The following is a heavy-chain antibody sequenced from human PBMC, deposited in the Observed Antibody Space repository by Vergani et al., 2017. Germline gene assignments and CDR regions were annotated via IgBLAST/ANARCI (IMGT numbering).Heavy chain of an antibody. J-gene: IGHJ4*02. V-gene: IGHV3-30*02. D-gene: IGHD2-15*01. CDR2: IRSDESRR. CDR1: GFTFNSYG. Sequence: VQLLESGGGLVQPGGSLRLSCAASGFTFNSYGMHWVRQAPGKGLEWVASIRSDESRRYYGDSMEGPFTISRDTSKNTLYMQMKSLRPEDTAVYYCAKEGGGYCSGGTCYPEYWGQGTLVIVSS. CDR3: AKEGGGYCSGGTCYPEY.